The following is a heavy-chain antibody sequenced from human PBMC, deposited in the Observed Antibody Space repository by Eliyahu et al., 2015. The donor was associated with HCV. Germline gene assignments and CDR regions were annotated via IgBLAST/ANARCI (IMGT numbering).Heavy chain of an antibody. CDR3: ARRKVGYSGYEPFDY. CDR1: GGSFSGYY. CDR2: INHSGST. D-gene: IGHD5-12*01. Sequence: QVQLQQWGAGLLKPSETLSLTCAVYGGSFSGYYWSWIRQPPGKGLEWIGEINHSGSTNYNPSLKSRVTISVDTSKNQFSLKLSSVTAADTAVYYCARRKVGYSGYEPFDYWGQGTLVTVSS. J-gene: IGHJ4*02. V-gene: IGHV4-34*01.